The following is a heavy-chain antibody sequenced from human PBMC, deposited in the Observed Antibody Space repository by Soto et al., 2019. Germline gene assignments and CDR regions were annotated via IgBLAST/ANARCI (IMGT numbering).Heavy chain of an antibody. CDR3: AIPIAARPMGGFYFDY. V-gene: IGHV4-39*01. D-gene: IGHD6-6*01. Sequence: SETLSLTCTVSGGSISSSSYYWGWIRQPPGKGLEWIGSIYYSGSTYYNPSLKGQVTISVDTSKNQFSLKLSSMTAADTAVYYCAIPIAARPMGGFYFDYWGQGTLVTVSS. J-gene: IGHJ4*02. CDR2: IYYSGST. CDR1: GGSISSSSYY.